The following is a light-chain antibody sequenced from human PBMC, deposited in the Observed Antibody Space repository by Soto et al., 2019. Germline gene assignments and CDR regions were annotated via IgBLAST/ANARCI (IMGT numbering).Light chain of an antibody. CDR2: GAS. V-gene: IGKV3-20*01. J-gene: IGKJ2*01. CDR1: QSISNSY. Sequence: EIVLTQSPATLSLSPGQRATLSCRASQSISNSYLAWYQHKPGQPRSLLIHGASTRATGIPDRFSGSQSGTDFTLTIRRLEPEDSAVFYCQHYGASPYTFGLGTKLEIK. CDR3: QHYGASPYT.